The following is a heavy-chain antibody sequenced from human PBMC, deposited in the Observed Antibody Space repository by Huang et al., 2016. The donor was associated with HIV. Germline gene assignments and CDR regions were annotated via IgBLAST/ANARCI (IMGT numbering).Heavy chain of an antibody. CDR2: IRYDGNNY. J-gene: IGHJ4*02. CDR3: VKDLTYTFGRHFDY. V-gene: IGHV3-30*02. CDR1: GFTFGSFG. Sequence: QVQLVESGGGVVQPGGSLRLSCTASGFTFGSFGMPWGRQGPGKGLEWVSFIRYDGNNYYYADSVRGRFTISRDNSKDTLYLQMNRLRPDDSAVYYCVKDLTYTFGRHFDYWGRGTLVTVSS. D-gene: IGHD3-3*01.